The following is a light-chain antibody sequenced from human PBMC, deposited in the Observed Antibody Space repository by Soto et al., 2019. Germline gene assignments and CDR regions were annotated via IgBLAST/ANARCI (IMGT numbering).Light chain of an antibody. CDR3: LQDDDYPLT. V-gene: IGKV1-6*01. J-gene: IGKJ4*01. CDR1: QGIRND. CDR2: AAS. Sequence: AIQMTQSPSSLSASVGDRVTITCRASQGIRNDLGWYQQKPGKAPKLLIYAASTLESGVPSRFSGSGSGTDFTLTIGSLQPEDFATYYCLQDDDYPLTLGGGTKVDIK.